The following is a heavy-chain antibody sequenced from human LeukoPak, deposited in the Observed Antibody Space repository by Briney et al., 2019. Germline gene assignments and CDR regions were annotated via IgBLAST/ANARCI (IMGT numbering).Heavy chain of an antibody. D-gene: IGHD3-10*01. J-gene: IGHJ4*02. CDR3: ASEARPGYYGSGSYYKPLDY. V-gene: IGHV1-69*06. Sequence: ASVKVSCKASGGTFSSYAISWVRQAPGQGLEWMARIIPIFGTANYAQKFQGRVTITADKSTGTAYMELSSLRSEDTAVYYCASEARPGYYGSGSYYKPLDYWGQGTLVTVSS. CDR1: GGTFSSYA. CDR2: IIPIFGTA.